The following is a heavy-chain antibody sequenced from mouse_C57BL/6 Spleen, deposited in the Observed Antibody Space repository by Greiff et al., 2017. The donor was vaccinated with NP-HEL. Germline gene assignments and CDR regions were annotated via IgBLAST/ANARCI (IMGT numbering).Heavy chain of an antibody. J-gene: IGHJ4*01. V-gene: IGHV6-3*01. CDR2: IRLKSDNYAT. D-gene: IGHD2-4*01. CDR3: PIPSYDYGGYYAMDY. CDR1: GFTFSNYW. Sequence: EVMLVESGGGLVQPGGSMKLSCVASGFTFSNYWMNWVRQSPEKGLEWVAQIRLKSDNYATHYAESVKGRFTISRDDSKSSVYLQMNNLRAEDTGIYYCPIPSYDYGGYYAMDYWGQGTSVTVSS.